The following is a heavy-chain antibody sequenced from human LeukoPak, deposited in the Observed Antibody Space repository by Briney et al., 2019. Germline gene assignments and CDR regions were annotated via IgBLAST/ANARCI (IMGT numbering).Heavy chain of an antibody. CDR3: ARHPSAVAGKTFDC. J-gene: IGHJ4*02. V-gene: IGHV4-59*08. CDR2: IYYTGTT. D-gene: IGHD6-19*01. CDR1: GGSVTTYY. Sequence: SETLSLTCTVSGGSVTTYYWSWIRQPPGKGLEWIGYIYYTGTTNYNPSLKSRVIMSVDTSRNQFSLKLTSVIDADTAVYYCARHPSAVAGKTFDCWGLGTLVTVSS.